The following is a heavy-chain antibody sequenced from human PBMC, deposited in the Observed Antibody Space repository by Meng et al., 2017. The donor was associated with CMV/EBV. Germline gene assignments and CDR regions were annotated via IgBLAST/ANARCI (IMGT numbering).Heavy chain of an antibody. CDR3: ARVGRYCSSTSCYHTYYYGMDV. Sequence: GSLRLSCTVSGGSISSSSYYWGWIRQPPGKGLEWIGSIYYSGSTYYNPSLKSRVTISVDTSKNQFSLKLSSVTAADTAVYYCARVGRYCSSTSCYHTYYYGMDVWGQGTTVTVSS. CDR1: GGSISSSSYY. V-gene: IGHV4-39*07. D-gene: IGHD2-2*01. J-gene: IGHJ6*02. CDR2: IYYSGST.